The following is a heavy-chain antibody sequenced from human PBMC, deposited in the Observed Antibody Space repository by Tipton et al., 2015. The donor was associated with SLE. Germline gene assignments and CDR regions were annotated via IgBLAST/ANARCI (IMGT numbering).Heavy chain of an antibody. CDR3: ARERFGEFGSEALDI. V-gene: IGHV4-4*07. CDR2: IFSRGST. D-gene: IGHD3-10*01. Sequence: TLSLTCTVSGGSISGYYWSWIRQPAGKGLEWIGRIFSRGSTNSNPSPKSRVTISMDTSKSQFSLKLTSVTAADTAIYYCARERFGEFGSEALDIWGQGTMVTVSS. J-gene: IGHJ3*02. CDR1: GGSISGYY.